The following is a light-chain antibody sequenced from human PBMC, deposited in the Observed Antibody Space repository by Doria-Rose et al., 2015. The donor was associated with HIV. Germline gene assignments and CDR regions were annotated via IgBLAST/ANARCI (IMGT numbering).Light chain of an antibody. Sequence: VSESPGKTVTISCTRSSGSIASNYVQWYQQRPGSSPTTVIYEDNQRPSGVPDRFSGSIDSSSNSASLSIFGLRTEDEADYYCQSYDSSNWVFGGGTKVTVL. J-gene: IGLJ3*02. V-gene: IGLV6-57*01. CDR1: SGSIASNY. CDR3: QSYDSSNWV. CDR2: EDN.